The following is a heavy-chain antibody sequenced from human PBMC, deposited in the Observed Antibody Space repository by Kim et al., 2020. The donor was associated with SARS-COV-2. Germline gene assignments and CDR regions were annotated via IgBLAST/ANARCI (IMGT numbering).Heavy chain of an antibody. CDR2: ISYDGSNK. CDR1: GFTFSSYA. CDR3: ARNRRTKQQLVSAFDI. Sequence: GGSLRLSCAASGFTFSSYAMHWVRQAPGKGLEWVAVISYDGSNKYYADSVKGRFTISRDNSKNTLYLQMNSLRAEDTAVYYCARNRRTKQQLVSAFDIWG. J-gene: IGHJ3*02. D-gene: IGHD6-13*01. V-gene: IGHV3-30*04.